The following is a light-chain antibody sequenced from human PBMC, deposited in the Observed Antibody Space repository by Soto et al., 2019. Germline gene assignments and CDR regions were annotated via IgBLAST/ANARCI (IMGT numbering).Light chain of an antibody. Sequence: QTVVTQEPSFSVSPGGTVTLTCGLSSGSVSTNNQPGWYQQTPGQAPRTLIYSTNTRSSGVPDRFSGSILGNKAALTSTGAQEEDESDSYCLMYIGSGIWVFGGGTKLTVL. CDR3: LMYIGSGIWV. V-gene: IGLV8-61*01. CDR2: STN. J-gene: IGLJ3*02. CDR1: SGSVSTNNQ.